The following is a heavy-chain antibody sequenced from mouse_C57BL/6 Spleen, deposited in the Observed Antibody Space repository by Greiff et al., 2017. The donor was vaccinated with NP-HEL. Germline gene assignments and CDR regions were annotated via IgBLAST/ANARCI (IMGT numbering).Heavy chain of an antibody. CDR1: GYTFTSYG. CDR3: ARGPHYYGSSYYWYFDV. D-gene: IGHD1-1*01. V-gene: IGHV1-81*01. J-gene: IGHJ1*03. Sequence: QVQLQQSGAELARPGASVKLSCKASGYTFTSYGISWVKQRTGQGLEWIGEIYPRSGNTYYNEKFKGKATLTADKSSSTAYMELRSLTSEDSAVYFCARGPHYYGSSYYWYFDVWGTGTTVTVSS. CDR2: IYPRSGNT.